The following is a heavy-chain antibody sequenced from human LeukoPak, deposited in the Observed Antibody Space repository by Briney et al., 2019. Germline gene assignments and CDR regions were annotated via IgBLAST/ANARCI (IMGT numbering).Heavy chain of an antibody. V-gene: IGHV3-7*01. D-gene: IGHD3-10*01. CDR2: IKQDGSEK. CDR1: GFTFSSYG. J-gene: IGHJ5*02. Sequence: GGSLRLSCAASGFTFSSYGMSWVRQAPGKGLEWVANIKQDGSEKYYVDSVKGRFTISRDNAKNSLYLQMNSLRAEDTAVYYCAKSYGSGNLNWFDPWGQGTLVTVSS. CDR3: AKSYGSGNLNWFDP.